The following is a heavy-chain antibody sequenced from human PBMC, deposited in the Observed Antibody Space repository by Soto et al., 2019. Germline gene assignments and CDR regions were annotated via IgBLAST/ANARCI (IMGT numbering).Heavy chain of an antibody. CDR1: GGSISSYY. Sequence: SDTLSLTCTVSGGSISSYYWSWIRQPPGKGLEWIGYIYYSGSTNYNPSLKSRVTISVDTSKNQFSLKLSSVTAADTAVYYCARRYGGTFYYWVQGALVTFFS. CDR3: ARRYGGTFYY. CDR2: IYYSGST. D-gene: IGHD4-17*01. J-gene: IGHJ4*02. V-gene: IGHV4-59*08.